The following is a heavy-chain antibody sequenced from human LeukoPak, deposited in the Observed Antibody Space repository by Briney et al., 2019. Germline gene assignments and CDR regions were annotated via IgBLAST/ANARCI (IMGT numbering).Heavy chain of an antibody. CDR1: GGSISSGGYY. V-gene: IGHV4-31*03. Sequence: PSETLSLTCTVSGGSISSGGYYWSWIRQHPGKGLEWIGYIYCSGTTYYNPSLKSRVTISVDTSKMQFSVKLSSVTAADTAVYYCARAPMLLDSSGPIGTFDIWGQGTMVTVSS. CDR3: ARAPMLLDSSGPIGTFDI. CDR2: IYCSGTT. J-gene: IGHJ3*02. D-gene: IGHD3-22*01.